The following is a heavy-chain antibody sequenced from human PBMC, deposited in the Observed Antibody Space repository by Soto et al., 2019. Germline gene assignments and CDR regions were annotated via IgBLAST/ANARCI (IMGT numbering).Heavy chain of an antibody. V-gene: IGHV3-21*01. J-gene: IGHJ4*02. CDR2: ISSSSSYI. CDR3: ASLNSSGWYFFDS. CDR1: GFTFSSYS. Sequence: EVQLVESGGGLVKPGGSLRLSCAASGFTFSSYSMNWVRQAPGKGLEWVSSISSSSSYIYYADSVKGRFTISRDNAKNSLYLQMNSLRAEDTAVYYCASLNSSGWYFFDSWGQGTLVTVSS. D-gene: IGHD6-19*01.